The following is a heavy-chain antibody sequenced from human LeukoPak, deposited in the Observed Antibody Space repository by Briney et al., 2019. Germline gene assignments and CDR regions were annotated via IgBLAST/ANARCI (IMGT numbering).Heavy chain of an antibody. CDR1: EFTSGVTFSSYA. J-gene: IGHJ4*02. CDR3: AKDGRITIFGVVIYYFDY. CDR2: ISGSGGST. Sequence: PGGSLRLSCAASEFTSGVTFSSYAMSWVRQAPGKGLEWVSAISGSGGSTYYADSVKGRFTISRDISKNTLYLQMNSLRAEDTAVYYCAKDGRITIFGVVIYYFDYWGQGTLVTVSS. V-gene: IGHV3-23*01. D-gene: IGHD3-3*01.